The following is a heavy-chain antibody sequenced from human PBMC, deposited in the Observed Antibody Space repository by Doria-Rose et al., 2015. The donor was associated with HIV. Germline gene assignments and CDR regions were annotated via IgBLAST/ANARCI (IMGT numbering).Heavy chain of an antibody. Sequence: QVTLKESGPVLVKPTETLTLTCTVSGVSLSSPGMGVSWIRQPPGKALEWLANIFSDDVRSYKTSLKSRLTISRGTAKSQVVRTMTDMDPVDTATYYCARIKSSRWYHKYYFDFWGQGTLVIVSA. J-gene: IGHJ4*02. V-gene: IGHV2-26*01. CDR3: ARIKSSRWYHKYYFDF. CDR2: IFSDDVR. CDR1: GVSLSSPGMG. D-gene: IGHD6-13*01.